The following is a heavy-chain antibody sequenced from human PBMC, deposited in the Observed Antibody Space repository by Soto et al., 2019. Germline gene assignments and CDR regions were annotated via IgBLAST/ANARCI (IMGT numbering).Heavy chain of an antibody. CDR2: IWYDGSNK. CDR1: GFTFSSYG. V-gene: IGHV3-33*01. J-gene: IGHJ4*02. Sequence: GGSLRLSCAASGFTFSSYGMHWVRQAPGKGLEWVAVIWYDGSNKYYADSVKGRFTISRDNSKNTLYLQMNSLRAEDTAVYYCAREGDSSGSRQYDYWGQGTLVTVSS. CDR3: AREGDSSGSRQYDY. D-gene: IGHD3-22*01.